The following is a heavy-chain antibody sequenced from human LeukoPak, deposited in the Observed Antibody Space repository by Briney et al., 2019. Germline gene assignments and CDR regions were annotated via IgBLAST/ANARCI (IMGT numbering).Heavy chain of an antibody. CDR1: GGSISSYY. V-gene: IGHV4-59*01. J-gene: IGHJ5*02. Sequence: SETLSLTCTVSGGSISSYYWSWIRQPPGKGLEWIGYISYSGSTSSNPSLRSRVTISVDTSKNQFSLRLTSVTAADTAMYYCARGGQLNWFDPWGQGTLVTVSS. D-gene: IGHD5-18*01. CDR2: ISYSGST. CDR3: ARGGQLNWFDP.